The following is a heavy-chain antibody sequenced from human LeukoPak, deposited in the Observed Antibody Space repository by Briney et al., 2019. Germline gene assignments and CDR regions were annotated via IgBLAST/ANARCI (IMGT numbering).Heavy chain of an antibody. CDR1: GFTFSSYW. J-gene: IGHJ4*02. Sequence: GGSLRLSCAASGFTFSSYWMHWVRQAPGKGLVWVSRINSDGSSTSYADSVKGRFTISRDNAKNTLYLQMNSLRAEDTAVYYCARGSGDLWFGELIGLWGQGTLVTVSA. CDR3: ARGSGDLWFGELIGL. CDR2: INSDGSST. V-gene: IGHV3-74*01. D-gene: IGHD3-10*01.